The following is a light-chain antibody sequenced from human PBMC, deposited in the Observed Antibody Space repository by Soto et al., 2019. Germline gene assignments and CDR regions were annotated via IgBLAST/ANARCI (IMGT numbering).Light chain of an antibody. CDR1: SSDVGAYNY. Sequence: QSVLTQPASVSGSPGQSITLSCTGTSSDVGAYNYVSWYQHYPGKAPKLMIYEVRRRPSGVSDRFSGSKSGNTASLSISGLQAEDEADYYCSSFTRNSIPVLGPGTKVTVL. V-gene: IGLV2-14*01. J-gene: IGLJ1*01. CDR3: SSFTRNSIPV. CDR2: EVR.